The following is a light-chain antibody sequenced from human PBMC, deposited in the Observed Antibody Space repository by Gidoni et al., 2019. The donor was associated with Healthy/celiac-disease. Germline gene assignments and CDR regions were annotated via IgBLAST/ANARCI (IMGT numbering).Light chain of an antibody. CDR3: QQRSNWPLT. V-gene: IGKV3-11*01. Sequence: VLKHSPATLSLSPGESATLSCRASQSVSSYLAWYQQKPGQAPRLLIYDASNRATGIPARFSGSGSGTDFTLTISSLEPEDFAVYYCQQRSNWPLTCGGGTKVEIK. J-gene: IGKJ4*01. CDR2: DAS. CDR1: QSVSSY.